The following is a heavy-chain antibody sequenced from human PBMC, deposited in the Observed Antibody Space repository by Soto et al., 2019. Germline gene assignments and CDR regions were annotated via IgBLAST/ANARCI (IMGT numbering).Heavy chain of an antibody. Sequence: GGSLRLSCAASGFTFSSYGMHWVRQAPGKGLEWVAVIWYDGSNKYYADSVKGRFTISRDNSKNTLYLQMNSLRAEDTAVYYCARVPYDSSGYYYDYFDYWGQGTLVTVSS. CDR2: IWYDGSNK. J-gene: IGHJ4*02. D-gene: IGHD3-22*01. V-gene: IGHV3-33*01. CDR3: ARVPYDSSGYYYDYFDY. CDR1: GFTFSSYG.